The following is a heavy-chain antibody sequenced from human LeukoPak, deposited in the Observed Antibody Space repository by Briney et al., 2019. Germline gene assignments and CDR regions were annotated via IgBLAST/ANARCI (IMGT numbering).Heavy chain of an antibody. Sequence: GGSLRLSCAASGFTFSSYAMHWVRQAPGKGLEYVSAISSNGGSTYYANSVKGRFTISRDNSKNTLYLQMNSLRAEDTAVYYCAVCVSCYLRYYYYYMDVWGKGTTVTVSS. V-gene: IGHV3-64*01. J-gene: IGHJ6*03. CDR2: ISSNGGST. CDR3: AVCVSCYLRYYYYYMDV. CDR1: GFTFSSYA. D-gene: IGHD2-8*01.